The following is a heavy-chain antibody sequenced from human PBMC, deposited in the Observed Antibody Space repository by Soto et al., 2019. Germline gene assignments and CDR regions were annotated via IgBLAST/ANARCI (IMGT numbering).Heavy chain of an antibody. Sequence: GGSLRLSCAASGFTFSSYWMHWVRQAPGKGLVKISRINSDGRSTSYADSVKGRFNISRDNAKNTLYLQMNSLRAEDTAVYNSAIDLGYSSSWYGFGNRYYWGLGTLVTVSS. D-gene: IGHD6-13*01. CDR2: INSDGRST. J-gene: IGHJ4*02. CDR1: GFTFSSYW. V-gene: IGHV3-74*01. CDR3: AIDLGYSSSWYGFGNRYY.